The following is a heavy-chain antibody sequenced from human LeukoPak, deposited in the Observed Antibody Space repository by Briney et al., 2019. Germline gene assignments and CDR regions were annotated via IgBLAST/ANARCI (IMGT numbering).Heavy chain of an antibody. CDR2: MNANSGNT. V-gene: IGHV1-8*01. CDR3: AIYGFRNDY. D-gene: IGHD3-3*01. CDR1: GYIFTNYD. Sequence: ASVKVSFKASGYIFTNYDINWVRQAPGQGGEWMGWMNANSGNTGYTQKFQGRVTMTRNTSISTAYMELSSLRSEDTAVYYCAIYGFRNDYWGQGTLVTVSS. J-gene: IGHJ4*02.